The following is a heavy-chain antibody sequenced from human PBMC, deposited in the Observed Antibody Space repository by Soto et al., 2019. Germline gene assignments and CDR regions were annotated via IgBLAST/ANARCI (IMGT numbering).Heavy chain of an antibody. V-gene: IGHV1-18*01. D-gene: IGHD3-9*01. Sequence: GASVKVSCKASGYTFTSYGISWVRQAPGQGLEWMGWISAYNGNTNYAQKLQGRVTMTTDTSTSTAYMELRSLRSDDTAVYYCARASDILTGFYHFDXFDIWAQRTMVTVSS. J-gene: IGHJ3*02. CDR1: GYTFTSYG. CDR3: ARASDILTGFYHFDXFDI. CDR2: ISAYNGNT.